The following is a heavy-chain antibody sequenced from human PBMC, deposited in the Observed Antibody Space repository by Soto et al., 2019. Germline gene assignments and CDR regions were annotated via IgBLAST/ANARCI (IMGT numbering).Heavy chain of an antibody. Sequence: ASVKVSCKASGFTFSDYYMHWVREAPGQGLEWMGWLNPKSGGTTYAQKFQGRPTLSRDTSINTAYMELSRLSIDDTALYYCARERYQVLSDGMDVWGQGTTVTVSS. J-gene: IGHJ6*02. CDR3: ARERYQVLSDGMDV. D-gene: IGHD2-2*01. V-gene: IGHV1-2*02. CDR2: LNPKSGGT. CDR1: GFTFSDYY.